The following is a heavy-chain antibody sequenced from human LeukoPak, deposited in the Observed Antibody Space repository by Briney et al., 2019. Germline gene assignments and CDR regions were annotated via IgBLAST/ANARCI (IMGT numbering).Heavy chain of an antibody. D-gene: IGHD6-6*01. Sequence: GGSLRLSCAASGFTFSSYGMHWVRQAPGKGLEWVAVISYDGSNKYYADSVKGRFTISRDNSKNSLYLQMNSLRAEDTALYYCAKDPSPYSSSSNWFDPWGQGTLVTVSS. V-gene: IGHV3-30*18. CDR2: ISYDGSNK. CDR3: AKDPSPYSSSSNWFDP. CDR1: GFTFSSYG. J-gene: IGHJ5*02.